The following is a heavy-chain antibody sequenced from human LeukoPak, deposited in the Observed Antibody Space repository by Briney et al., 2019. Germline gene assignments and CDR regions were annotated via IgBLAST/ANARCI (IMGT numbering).Heavy chain of an antibody. V-gene: IGHV3-30-3*01. CDR2: ISYDGSNK. Sequence: GGSLRLSCAASGFTFSSYAMHWVRPAPGKGLEWVAVISYDGSNKYYADSVKGRFTISRDNSKNTLYLQMNSLRAEDTAVYYCARSEYQPAPLDYYYYGMDVWGQGTTVTVSS. D-gene: IGHD2-2*01. J-gene: IGHJ6*02. CDR3: ARSEYQPAPLDYYYYGMDV. CDR1: GFTFSSYA.